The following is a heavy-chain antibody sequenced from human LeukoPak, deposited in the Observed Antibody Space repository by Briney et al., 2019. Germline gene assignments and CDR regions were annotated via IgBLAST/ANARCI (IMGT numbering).Heavy chain of an antibody. J-gene: IGHJ4*02. Sequence: PGGSLRLSCAASGFTFSSYSMNWVRQAPGKGLGWVSSISSSSSYIYYADSVKGRFTISRDNAKNSLYLQMNSLRAEDTAVYYCARVDYSKDFDYWGQGTLVTVSS. D-gene: IGHD4-11*01. V-gene: IGHV3-21*01. CDR1: GFTFSSYS. CDR2: ISSSSSYI. CDR3: ARVDYSKDFDY.